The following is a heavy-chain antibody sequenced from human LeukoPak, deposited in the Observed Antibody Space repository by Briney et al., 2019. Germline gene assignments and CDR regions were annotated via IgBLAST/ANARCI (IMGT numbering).Heavy chain of an antibody. J-gene: IGHJ4*02. CDR1: GGSISSYY. V-gene: IGHV4-59*08. CDR3: ARTSGSYFDY. D-gene: IGHD3-3*01. Sequence: SETLSLTCTVSGGSISSYYWSWLRQPPGKGLEWIGYIYYSGSTDYNPSLKSRVTISVDPSKSQVSLKLSSVTAADTAVYYCARTSGSYFDYWGQGTLVTVSS. CDR2: IYYSGST.